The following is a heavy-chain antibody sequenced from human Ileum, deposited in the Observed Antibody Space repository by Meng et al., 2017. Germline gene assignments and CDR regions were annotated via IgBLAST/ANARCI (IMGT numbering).Heavy chain of an antibody. CDR2: ISSSSSYI. CDR1: GFTFSSYS. CDR3: ARSSSRMADDAFDI. Sequence: GESLKISCAASGFTFSSYSMNWVRQAPGKGLEWVSSISSSSSYIYYADSEKGRFTISRDNAKNSLYLQMNSLRAEDTAVYYCARSSSRMADDAFDIWGQGTMVTVSS. D-gene: IGHD6-13*01. V-gene: IGHV3-21*01. J-gene: IGHJ3*02.